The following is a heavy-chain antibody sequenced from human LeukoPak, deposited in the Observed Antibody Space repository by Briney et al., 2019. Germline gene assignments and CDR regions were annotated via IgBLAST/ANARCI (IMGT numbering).Heavy chain of an antibody. CDR2: IYHSGNT. V-gene: IGHV4-38-2*02. Sequence: NSSETLSLTCTVSGYSISGGYYWGWIRQPPGKGLEWTGTIYHSGNTYYNPSLKSRVTISIDTSKNQFSLKLRSVTATDTAVYYCARGFLMITFGGVGPDAFDIWGQGTMVTVSS. CDR1: GYSISGGYY. D-gene: IGHD3-16*01. CDR3: ARGFLMITFGGVGPDAFDI. J-gene: IGHJ3*02.